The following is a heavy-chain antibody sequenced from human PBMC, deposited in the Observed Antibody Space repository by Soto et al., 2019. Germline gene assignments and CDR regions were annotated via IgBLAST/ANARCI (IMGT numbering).Heavy chain of an antibody. D-gene: IGHD1-26*01. CDR1: GLLVSNNY. Sequence: GGSLRLSCAASGLLVSNNYMSWVRQAPGKGLEWVSIMYSGGTTYYADSVEGRFTMSRDDSKNMVYLQMNSLRAEDTAVYYCARGATVGTTTGFFDYWGQGTLVTVSS. CDR3: ARGATVGTTTGFFDY. J-gene: IGHJ4*02. V-gene: IGHV3-53*01. CDR2: MYSGGTT.